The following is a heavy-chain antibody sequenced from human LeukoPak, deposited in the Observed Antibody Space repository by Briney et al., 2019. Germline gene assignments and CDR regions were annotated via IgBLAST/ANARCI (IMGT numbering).Heavy chain of an antibody. V-gene: IGHV3-23*01. CDR1: GFPFSSSA. D-gene: IGHD3-10*01. CDR3: AKGSYGSGSPPLIFDY. J-gene: IGHJ4*02. Sequence: GGSLRLSCVASGFPFSSSAMSWVRQAPGKGPEWVSLISESGGSTNDADSVKGRFSISRDNSKNTLYLQMNSLREEDTAVYYCAKGSYGSGSPPLIFDYWGQGTLVTVSS. CDR2: ISESGGST.